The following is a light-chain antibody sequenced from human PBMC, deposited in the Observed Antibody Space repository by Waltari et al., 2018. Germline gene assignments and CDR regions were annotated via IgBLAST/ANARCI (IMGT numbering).Light chain of an antibody. CDR2: AES. J-gene: IGKJ4*01. CDR1: HDISDY. CDR3: QQSKNAPLT. Sequence: CRARHDISDYLKWDQQKPGKAPKLLISAESSLQSGVPSRFSGSGSGTVFTLTISNLQPEDFATYYCQQSKNAPLTFGGGTRVEI. V-gene: IGKV1-39*01.